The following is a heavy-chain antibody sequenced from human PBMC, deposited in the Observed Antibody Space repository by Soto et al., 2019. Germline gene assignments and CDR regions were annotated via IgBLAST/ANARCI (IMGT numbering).Heavy chain of an antibody. J-gene: IGHJ4*02. CDR3: ARVGGAGAGYDY. Sequence: SQTLSRTCTVSGGSISSGDYYWSWIRQPPGKGLEWIGYIYYSGSTYYNPSLKSLVTISVYTSKKQFSLKLSSVTAADTAVYYCARVGGAGAGYDYWGQGTLVHVSS. CDR2: IYYSGST. D-gene: IGHD6-13*01. CDR1: GGSISSGDYY. V-gene: IGHV4-30-4*01.